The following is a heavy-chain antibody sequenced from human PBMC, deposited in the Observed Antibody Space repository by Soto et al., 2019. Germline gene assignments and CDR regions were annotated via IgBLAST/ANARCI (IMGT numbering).Heavy chain of an antibody. D-gene: IGHD2-8*01. J-gene: IGHJ6*02. CDR1: GYTFTSYG. CDR2: INPSGGST. V-gene: IGHV1-46*01. Sequence: ASVKVSCKASGYTFTSYGISWVRQAPGQGLEWMGIINPSGGSTSYAQKFQGRVTMTRDTSTSTVYMELSSLRSEDTAVYYCARDIVLIMYYGMDVWGQGTTVTVSS. CDR3: ARDIVLIMYYGMDV.